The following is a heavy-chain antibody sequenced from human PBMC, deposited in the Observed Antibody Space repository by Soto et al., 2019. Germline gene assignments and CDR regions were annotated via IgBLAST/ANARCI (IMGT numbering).Heavy chain of an antibody. CDR2: IYNNGRT. V-gene: IGHV4-59*01. CDR3: ARARFCTSTSCYHYFDF. D-gene: IGHD2-2*01. J-gene: IGHJ4*02. Sequence: SETLSLTCTVSGGSISSSSWSWIRQPPGRGLEWIGYIYNNGRTDYNPSLKSRVTISVDASKNHFSLKLSSVTPADTAVYYCARARFCTSTSCYHYFDFWGQGTLVTVSS. CDR1: GGSISSSS.